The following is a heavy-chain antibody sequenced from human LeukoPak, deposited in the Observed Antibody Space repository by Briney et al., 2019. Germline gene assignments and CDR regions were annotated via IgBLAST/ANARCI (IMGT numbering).Heavy chain of an antibody. V-gene: IGHV1-69*01. CDR2: IIPIFGTA. CDR3: ARRYNYYDILTGYSLPSGWFDP. Sequence: ASVKVSCKASGGTFSSYAISWVRQAPGQGLEWMGGIIPIFGTANYAQKFQGRVTITADESTSTAYMELSSLRSEDTAVYYCARRYNYYDILTGYSLPSGWFDPWGQGTLVTVSS. D-gene: IGHD3-9*01. J-gene: IGHJ5*02. CDR1: GGTFSSYA.